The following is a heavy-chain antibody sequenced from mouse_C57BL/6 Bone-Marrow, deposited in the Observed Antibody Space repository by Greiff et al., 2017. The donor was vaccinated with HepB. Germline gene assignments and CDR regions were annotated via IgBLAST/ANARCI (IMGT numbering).Heavy chain of an antibody. CDR1: GFTFSSYG. Sequence: EVQLVESGGDLVKPGGSLKLSCAASGFTFSSYGMSWVRQTPDKRLEWVATISSGGSYTYYPDSVKGRFTISRDNAKNTLYLQMSSLKSEDTAMYYCARHEGTTVVPYFDYWGQGTTLTVSS. J-gene: IGHJ2*01. D-gene: IGHD1-1*01. CDR2: ISSGGSYT. CDR3: ARHEGTTVVPYFDY. V-gene: IGHV5-6*01.